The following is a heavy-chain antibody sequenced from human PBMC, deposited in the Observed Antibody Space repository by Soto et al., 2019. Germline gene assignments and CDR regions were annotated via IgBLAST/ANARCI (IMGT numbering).Heavy chain of an antibody. J-gene: IGHJ4*02. CDR3: ARDLIAVAGTDY. Sequence: QVQLVESGGGLVKPGGSLRLSCAASGFTFSDYYMSWIRQAPGKGLEWVSYISSSSSYTNYADSVKGRFTISRDNDKNSLYLQMNSLRAEDTAVYYCARDLIAVAGTDYWGQGTLVTVSS. D-gene: IGHD6-19*01. CDR2: ISSSSSYT. V-gene: IGHV3-11*05. CDR1: GFTFSDYY.